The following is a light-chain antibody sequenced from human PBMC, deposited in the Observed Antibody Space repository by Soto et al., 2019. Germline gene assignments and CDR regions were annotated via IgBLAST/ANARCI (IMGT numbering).Light chain of an antibody. Sequence: EIVMTQSPVTLSVSPGERVTRSCRASQSVSSNLAWYQQKPGQAPSLLIYGAFTRATGIPARLSGTGSGTEFTLTISSLQSEDFALYYCQQYNDWPLTFGQGTKVDIK. CDR1: QSVSSN. J-gene: IGKJ1*01. V-gene: IGKV3-15*01. CDR2: GAF. CDR3: QQYNDWPLT.